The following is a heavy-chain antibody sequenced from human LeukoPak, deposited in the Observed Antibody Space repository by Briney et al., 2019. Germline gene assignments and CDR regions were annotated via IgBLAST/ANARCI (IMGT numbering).Heavy chain of an antibody. D-gene: IGHD3-3*01. Sequence: ASVKVSCKASGYTFTSYGISWVRQAPGQGLEWMGWISAYNGNTNYAQKLQGRVTMTTDTSTSTAYMELRGLRSDDTAVYYCARDRPLYDFWSGYYNFDYWGQGTLVTVSS. J-gene: IGHJ4*02. CDR2: ISAYNGNT. CDR1: GYTFTSYG. CDR3: ARDRPLYDFWSGYYNFDY. V-gene: IGHV1-18*01.